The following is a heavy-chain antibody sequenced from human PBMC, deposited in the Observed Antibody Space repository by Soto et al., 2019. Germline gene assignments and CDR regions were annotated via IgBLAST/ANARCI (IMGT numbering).Heavy chain of an antibody. V-gene: IGHV1-69*01. CDR2: IIPNFGTT. CDR1: GGSFSNFV. Sequence: QVQLVQSGAEVKKPGSSVKVSCKASGGSFSNFVISWVRQAPGQGLEWMGGIIPNFGTTNYAQKFQGKVTITADETTRTAYLELSCLTSEDTSVYYCARDVGGEGTIRYWCQGTLVNVSS. D-gene: IGHD1-1*01. CDR3: ARDVGGEGTIRY. J-gene: IGHJ4*02.